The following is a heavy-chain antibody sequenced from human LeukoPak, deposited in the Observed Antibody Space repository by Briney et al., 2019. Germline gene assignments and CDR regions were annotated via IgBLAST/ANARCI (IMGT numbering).Heavy chain of an antibody. V-gene: IGHV3-48*01. CDR1: GFTFSSYS. J-gene: IGHJ4*02. CDR3: ARSRDGYNSDY. CDR2: ISSSSSTI. D-gene: IGHD5-12*01. Sequence: PGGSLRLSCAASGFTFSSYSMNWVRQAPGKGLEWVSYISSSSSTIYYADSVKRRSTISRNNAKNSLYLQMNSLRAEDTAVYYCARSRDGYNSDYWGQGTLVTVSS.